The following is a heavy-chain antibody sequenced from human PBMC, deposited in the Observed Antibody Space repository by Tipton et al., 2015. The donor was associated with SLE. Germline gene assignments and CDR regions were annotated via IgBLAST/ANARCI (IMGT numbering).Heavy chain of an antibody. D-gene: IGHD6-19*01. Sequence: TLSLTCTVSGGSISSHYWSWIRQPAGKGLEWIGYIYTSGSTNYNPSLKSRVTISVDTSKNQFSLKLSSVTAADTAVYYCASSGYSSGWYREGYFDYWGQGTLVTVSS. CDR1: GGSISSHY. J-gene: IGHJ4*02. CDR3: ASSGYSSGWYREGYFDY. CDR2: IYTSGST. V-gene: IGHV4-4*09.